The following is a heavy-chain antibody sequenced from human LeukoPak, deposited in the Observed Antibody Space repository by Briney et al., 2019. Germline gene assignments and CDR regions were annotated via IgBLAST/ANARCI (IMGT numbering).Heavy chain of an antibody. J-gene: IGHJ6*02. Sequence: PGGSLRLSCTASGFTFTGPSIHWVRQTSGKGMEWLGRVRGKTNNYATEYAASLRGRFTISRDDSRNTAFLQMNNLSPEDTALYYCTRLGKYQLRWQEGGDVGVWGQGTTVTVSS. D-gene: IGHD2-2*01. V-gene: IGHV3-73*01. CDR3: TRLGKYQLRWQEGGDVGV. CDR2: VRGKTNNYAT. CDR1: GFTFTGPS.